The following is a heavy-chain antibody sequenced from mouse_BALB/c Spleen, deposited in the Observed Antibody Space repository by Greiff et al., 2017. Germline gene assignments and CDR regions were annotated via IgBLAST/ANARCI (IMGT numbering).Heavy chain of an antibody. CDR1: GFTFSSYY. CDR2: INSNGGST. CDR3: ARLDYGYDGAMDY. J-gene: IGHJ4*01. V-gene: IGHV5-6-2*01. Sequence: EVKLMESGGGLVKLGGSLKLSCAASGFTFSSYYMSWVRQTPEKRLELVAAINSNGGSTYYPDTVKGRFTISRDNAKNTLYLQMSSLKSEDTALYYCARLDYGYDGAMDYWGQGTSVTVSS. D-gene: IGHD2-2*01.